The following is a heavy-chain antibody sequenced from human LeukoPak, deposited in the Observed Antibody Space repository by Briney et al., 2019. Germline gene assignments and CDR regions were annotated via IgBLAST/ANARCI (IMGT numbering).Heavy chain of an antibody. CDR2: TYYRSKWYN. J-gene: IGHJ4*02. CDR1: GDIVSSNSAA. CDR3: ARDLTMVRGGGFDY. V-gene: IGHV6-1*01. D-gene: IGHD3-10*01. Sequence: SQTLSLTCAISGDIVSSNSAAWNWISQSPSRGLEWLGRTYYRSKWYNDYAVSVKSRITINPDTSKNQFSLQLNSVTPEDTAVYYCARDLTMVRGGGFDYWGQGTLVTVSS.